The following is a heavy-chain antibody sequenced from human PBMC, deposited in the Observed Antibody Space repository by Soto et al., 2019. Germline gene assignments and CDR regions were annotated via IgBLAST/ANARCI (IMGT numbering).Heavy chain of an antibody. J-gene: IGHJ6*02. CDR1: GFTFGDYA. Sequence: GGSLRLSCTASGFTFGDYAMSWFRQAPGKGLEWVGFIRSKAYGGTTEYAASVKGRFTISRDDSKSIAYLQMNSLKTEDTAVYYCTTAIPGYYYYGMDVWGQRTTVTVSS. CDR3: TTAIPGYYYYGMDV. D-gene: IGHD2-2*02. CDR2: IRSKAYGGTT. V-gene: IGHV3-49*03.